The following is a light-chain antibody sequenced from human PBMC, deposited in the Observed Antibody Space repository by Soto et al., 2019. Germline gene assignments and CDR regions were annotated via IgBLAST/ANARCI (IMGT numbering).Light chain of an antibody. CDR3: QSYSSSLSGPGV. CDR1: SSNIGAGYD. V-gene: IGLV1-40*01. Sequence: QSVLTQPPSVSGAPGQRVTISCTGSSSNIGAGYDVHWYQHLLGTAPKLLIYGNTNRPSGVPDRFSGSKSSTSASLTITGLQAEDEAYYYCQSYSSSLSGPGVFGTGTKLTVL. CDR2: GNT. J-gene: IGLJ1*01.